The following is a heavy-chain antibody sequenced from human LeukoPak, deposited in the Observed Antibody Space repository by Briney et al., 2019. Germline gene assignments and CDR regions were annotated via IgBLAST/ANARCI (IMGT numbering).Heavy chain of an antibody. CDR1: GYTFTGYY. CDR3: ARGRNYDILTGYYHYYYYMTS. J-gene: IGHJ6*03. Sequence: PGASVKVSCKASGYTFTGYYMHWVRQAPGQGLEWMGWINPNSGGTNYAQKFQGRVTMTRDTSISTAYMELSRLRSDDTAVYYCARGRNYDILTGYYHYYYYMTSGAKGPRSPSP. CDR2: INPNSGGT. D-gene: IGHD3-9*01. V-gene: IGHV1-2*02.